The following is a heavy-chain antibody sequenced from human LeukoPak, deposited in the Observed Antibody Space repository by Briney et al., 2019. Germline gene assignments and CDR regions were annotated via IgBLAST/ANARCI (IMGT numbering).Heavy chain of an antibody. CDR2: INPSGGST. CDR1: GYTFTSYY. V-gene: IGHV1-46*01. CDR3: ARRHSSGWYHDY. J-gene: IGHJ4*02. Sequence: ASVKVSCKASGYTFTSYYMHWVRQAPGQGLEWMGIINPSGGSTSYAQKFQGRVTMTTDTSTSTAYMELRSLRSDDTAVYYCARRHSSGWYHDYWGQGTLVTVSS. D-gene: IGHD6-19*01.